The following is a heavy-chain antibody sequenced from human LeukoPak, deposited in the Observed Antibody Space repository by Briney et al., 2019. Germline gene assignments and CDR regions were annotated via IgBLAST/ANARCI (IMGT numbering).Heavy chain of an antibody. CDR1: GFTFSSYW. D-gene: IGHD3-22*01. CDR2: IKQDGSEK. Sequence: GVSLKLSCAASGFTFSSYWMSWVRQAPGKGLEWVANIKQDGSEKYYVDSVKGRFIISRDNAKNSLYLQMNSLRAEDTAVYYCASSHYYDTPFDYWGQGTLVTVSS. CDR3: ASSHYYDTPFDY. V-gene: IGHV3-7*01. J-gene: IGHJ4*02.